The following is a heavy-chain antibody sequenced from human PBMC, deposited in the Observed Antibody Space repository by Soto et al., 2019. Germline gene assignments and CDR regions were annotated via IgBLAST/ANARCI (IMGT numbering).Heavy chain of an antibody. CDR1: GDSFSNYY. D-gene: IGHD2-2*01. V-gene: IGHV4-4*07. J-gene: IGHJ5*02. Sequence: PSETLSLTCTVSGDSFSNYYCNWVRKSAGKGLEWIGRIYPTGSTTYNPSLKSRLTMSVDTSKNRFSLRLTSMTAADTAVYYCATGRSEVVPGAMDTWGQGTLVTVS. CDR3: ATGRSEVVPGAMDT. CDR2: IYPTGST.